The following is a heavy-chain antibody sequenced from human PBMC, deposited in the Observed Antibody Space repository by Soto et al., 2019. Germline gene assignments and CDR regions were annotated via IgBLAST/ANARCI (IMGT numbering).Heavy chain of an antibody. J-gene: IGHJ5*02. D-gene: IGHD1-1*01. CDR2: IYATGTT. V-gene: IGHV4-4*07. CDR3: VRDGTKTLGDWLDP. CDR1: GASISGFY. Sequence: PSESLSRTCIVGGASISGFYWSWIRKSAGKGLEWIGRIYATGTTDYNHSLKSRVMMSVDTSKKQFSLKLRSVTAADTAVYYCVRDGTKTLGDWLDPWGQGISVTVSS.